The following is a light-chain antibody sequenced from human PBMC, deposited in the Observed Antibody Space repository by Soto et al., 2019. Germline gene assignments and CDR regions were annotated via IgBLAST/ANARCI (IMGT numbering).Light chain of an antibody. CDR2: EAY. CDR3: CSNADGSTYV. J-gene: IGLJ1*01. CDR1: STDVGSHKL. Sequence: QSVLTQPAAVSGSPGQSITISCTGTSTDVGSHKLVSWYQQYPGNAPKLIIFEAYKRPSGVSNRFSGSKSGSTASLTISGLQAEDEADYYCCSNADGSTYVFGTGTKVTVL. V-gene: IGLV2-23*01.